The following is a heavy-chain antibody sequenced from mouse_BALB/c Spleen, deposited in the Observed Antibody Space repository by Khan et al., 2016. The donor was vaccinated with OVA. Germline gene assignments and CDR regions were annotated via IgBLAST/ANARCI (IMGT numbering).Heavy chain of an antibody. CDR3: ARRCLRWDLDY. Sequence: QVQLQQSGAELAKPGASVKMSCKASGYTFINYWILWVKQRPGQGLEWIGYINPSTGYTEYNQNFKDKATLTADKSSSTAYMQLSSLTSEDSSVDCCARRCLRWDLDYWGQGTTLTVSS. CDR1: GYTFINYW. V-gene: IGHV1-7*01. CDR2: INPSTGYT. J-gene: IGHJ2*01. D-gene: IGHD1-1*01.